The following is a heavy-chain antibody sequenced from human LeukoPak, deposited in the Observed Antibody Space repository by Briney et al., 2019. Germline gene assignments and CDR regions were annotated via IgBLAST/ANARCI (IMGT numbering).Heavy chain of an antibody. CDR3: AKDLHYYDSSGYSPIDY. CDR1: GFTFSSYG. D-gene: IGHD3-22*01. J-gene: IGHJ4*02. Sequence: GSLRLSCAASGFTFSSYGMHWVRQAPGKGLEWVAVIWYDGSNKYYADSVKGRFTISRDNSKNTLYLQMNSLRAEDTAVYYCAKDLHYYDSSGYSPIDYWGQGTLVTVSS. CDR2: IWYDGSNK. V-gene: IGHV3-30*02.